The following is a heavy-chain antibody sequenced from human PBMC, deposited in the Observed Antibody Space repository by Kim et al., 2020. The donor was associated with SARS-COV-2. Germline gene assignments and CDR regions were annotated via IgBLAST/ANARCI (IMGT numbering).Heavy chain of an antibody. D-gene: IGHD3-16*01. CDR3: ARKAGLGGGEITYYYYYGMDV. CDR1: GGSISSYY. J-gene: IGHJ6*02. V-gene: IGHV4-59*01. Sequence: SETLSLTCTVSGGSISSYYWSWIRQPPGKGLEWIGYIYYSGSTNYNPSLKSRVTISVDTSKNQFSLKLSSVTAADTAVYYCARKAGLGGGEITYYYYYGMDVWGQGTTVTVSS. CDR2: IYYSGST.